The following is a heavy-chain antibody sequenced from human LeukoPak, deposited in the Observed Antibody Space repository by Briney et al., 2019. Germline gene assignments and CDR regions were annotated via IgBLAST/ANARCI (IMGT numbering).Heavy chain of an antibody. V-gene: IGHV4-59*01. J-gene: IGHJ4*02. D-gene: IGHD3-10*01. CDR3: ARTITIRGLTFDY. CDR2: IYYSGNT. Sequence: SETLSLTCTVSGGSFSTYYWSWIRQPPGKGLEWIGYIYYSGNTNYNPSLKSRVTISVDTSKNQFSLSLNSVTAADTAVYYCARTITIRGLTFDYWGQGTLVTVSS. CDR1: GGSFSTYY.